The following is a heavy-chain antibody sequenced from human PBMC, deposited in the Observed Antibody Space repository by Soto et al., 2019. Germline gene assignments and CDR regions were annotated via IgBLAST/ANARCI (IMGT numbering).Heavy chain of an antibody. V-gene: IGHV1-69*13. J-gene: IGHJ6*02. D-gene: IGHD2-15*01. CDR1: GGTFSSYA. CDR3: AGDSYCSGGSCYSSHYYGMDV. CDR2: IIPIFGTS. Sequence: GAAVKVSCKASGGTFSSYAISWVRQAPGQGLAWMGGIIPIFGTSNYAQKFQGRVTITADESTSTAYMELSSLRSEDTAVYYCAGDSYCSGGSCYSSHYYGMDVWGQGTTLTVYS.